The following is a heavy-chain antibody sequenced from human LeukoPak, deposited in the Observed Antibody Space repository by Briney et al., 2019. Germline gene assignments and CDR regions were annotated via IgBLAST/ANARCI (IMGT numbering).Heavy chain of an antibody. CDR3: ARSLSGVDY. J-gene: IGHJ4*02. Sequence: GASLQISCQGSGYSFTSYWIGGGRQLPGRGVEGMGIIYPGASDTRYIPSFQGQVTISADKSISTAYLQWSSLKASDTAMYYCARSLSGVDYWGQGSLVTVSS. D-gene: IGHD6-19*01. CDR1: GYSFTSYW. CDR2: IYPGASDT. V-gene: IGHV5-51*01.